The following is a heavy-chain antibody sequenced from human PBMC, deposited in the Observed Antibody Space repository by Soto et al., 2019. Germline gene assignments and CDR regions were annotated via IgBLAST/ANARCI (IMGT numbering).Heavy chain of an antibody. CDR2: IFYSGTT. CDR3: ARGVLY. Sequence: SETLSLTCTVSGGSISSGGYFWSWIRQPPGKGLEWIGNIFYSGTTYYNPSLKIRVTISVDTSKNQFSLKLSSVTAADTAVYFCARGVLYWGQGTLVTVSS. D-gene: IGHD1-1*01. V-gene: IGHV4-31*03. J-gene: IGHJ4*02. CDR1: GGSISSGGYF.